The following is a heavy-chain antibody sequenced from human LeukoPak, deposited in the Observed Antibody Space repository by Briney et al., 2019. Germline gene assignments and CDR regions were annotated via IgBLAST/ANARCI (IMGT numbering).Heavy chain of an antibody. CDR3: ARRTGYSSGWYSFAFDY. D-gene: IGHD6-19*01. J-gene: IGHJ4*02. V-gene: IGHV1-8*01. Sequence: ASVTVSFKASGYTFTSYDINWVRQATGQGLEWMGWMNPNSGNTGYAQKFQGRVTMTRNTSISTAYMELSSLRSEDTAVYYCARRTGYSSGWYSFAFDYWGQGTLVTVSS. CDR1: GYTFTSYD. CDR2: MNPNSGNT.